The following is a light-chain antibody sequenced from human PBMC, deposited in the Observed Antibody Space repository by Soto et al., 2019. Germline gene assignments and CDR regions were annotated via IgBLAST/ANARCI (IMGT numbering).Light chain of an antibody. CDR3: QQYGSSPAT. CDR2: GAS. V-gene: IGKV3-20*01. J-gene: IGKJ1*01. CDR1: QSVSSSY. Sequence: VMTQSPGTLSLSPGERATLSCRASQSVSSSYLAWYQQKPGQAPRLLIYGASSRATGIPDRFSGSGSGTDFTLTISRLEPEDFAVYYCQQYGSSPATFGQGTKVDIK.